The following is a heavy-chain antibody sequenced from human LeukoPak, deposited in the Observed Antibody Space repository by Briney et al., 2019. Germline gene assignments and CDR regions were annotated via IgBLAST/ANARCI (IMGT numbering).Heavy chain of an antibody. CDR2: IDTNTGSL. J-gene: IGHJ4*02. CDR3: APWDLGDF. CDR1: GSTFTNHA. Sequence: ASVKVSCKASGSTFTNHAMNWVRQAPGQGLEWMGWIDTNTGSLTYAQGFTGRFVFSVDTSVNTAYLQISDLEAEDTALYYCAPWDLGDFWGQGTLVTVSS. D-gene: IGHD3-16*01. V-gene: IGHV7-4-1*02.